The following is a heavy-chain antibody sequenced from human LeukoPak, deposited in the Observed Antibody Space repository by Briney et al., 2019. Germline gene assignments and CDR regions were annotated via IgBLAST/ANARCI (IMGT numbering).Heavy chain of an antibody. Sequence: ASVKVSCKASGYTFTGYYMHWVRQAPGQGLERMGRINPNSGGTNYAQKFQGRVTMTRDTSISTAYMELSRLRSDDTAVYYCARDSHSSSPPYWGQGTLVTVSS. CDR2: INPNSGGT. CDR3: ARDSHSSSPPY. V-gene: IGHV1-2*06. D-gene: IGHD6-13*01. J-gene: IGHJ4*02. CDR1: GYTFTGYY.